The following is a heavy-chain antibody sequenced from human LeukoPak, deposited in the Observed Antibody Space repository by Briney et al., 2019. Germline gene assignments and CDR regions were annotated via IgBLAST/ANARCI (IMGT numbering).Heavy chain of an antibody. CDR1: GYTFTGYY. CDR2: INPNSGGT. J-gene: IGHJ4*02. Sequence: ASVKVSCKASGYTFTGYYMHWVRQAPGQGLEWMGWINPNSGGTNYAQKFQGRVTMTRDTSISTAYMELSRLRSDDTAVYYCAREWDSGSYGWFRYWGQGTLVTASS. D-gene: IGHD1-26*01. CDR3: AREWDSGSYGWFRY. V-gene: IGHV1-2*02.